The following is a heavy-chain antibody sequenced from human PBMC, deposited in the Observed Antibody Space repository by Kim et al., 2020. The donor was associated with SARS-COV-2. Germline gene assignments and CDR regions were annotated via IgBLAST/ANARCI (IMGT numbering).Heavy chain of an antibody. D-gene: IGHD2-15*01. V-gene: IGHV4-34*01. J-gene: IGHJ4*02. CDR3: ARGRVVAAMYYFDY. Sequence: PSIKSRVTISVDTSKNQYSLKLSSVTAADTAVYYCARGRVVAAMYYFDYWGQGTLVTVSS.